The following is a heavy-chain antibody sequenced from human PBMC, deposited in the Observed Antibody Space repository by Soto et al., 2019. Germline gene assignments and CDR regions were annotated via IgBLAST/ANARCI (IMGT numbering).Heavy chain of an antibody. CDR2: IYYSGST. CDR1: GGSISSGDYY. CDR3: ATSGRNGYRFDC. D-gene: IGHD5-12*01. J-gene: IGHJ4*02. V-gene: IGHV4-39*01. Sequence: QLQLQESGPGLVKPSETLSLTCTVSGGSISSGDYYWGWIRQSPGKGLEWIGSIYYSGSTYYNPSLKSRVTISVDTSKKQFSLNLSSVTAADTAVYFCATSGRNGYRFDCWGQGTLVTVSS.